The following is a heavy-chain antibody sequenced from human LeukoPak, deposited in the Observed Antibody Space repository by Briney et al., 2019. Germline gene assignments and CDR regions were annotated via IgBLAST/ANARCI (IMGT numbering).Heavy chain of an antibody. D-gene: IGHD3-22*01. J-gene: IGHJ4*02. CDR1: GFAFSTAW. Sequence: GGSLRLSCAASGFAFSTAWMTWVRQAPGKGLEWVGQIKTKTDGGTTDYAAPVKGRFTISRDDSKNTLYLQMNSLKTEDTAVYYCTTGGYDSSGYYSYYFEQWGQGTLVTVSS. CDR3: TTGGYDSSGYYSYYFEQ. CDR2: IKTKTDGGTT. V-gene: IGHV3-15*01.